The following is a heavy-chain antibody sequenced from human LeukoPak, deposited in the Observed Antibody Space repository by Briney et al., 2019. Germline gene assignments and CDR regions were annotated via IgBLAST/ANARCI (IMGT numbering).Heavy chain of an antibody. CDR3: AIEGYCSGGTCYTNWFDT. J-gene: IGHJ5*02. V-gene: IGHV3-48*02. CDR2: ISSSGSTK. Sequence: GGSLRLSCAASGFTFSSYSMNWVRQAPGKGLEWVSYISSSGSTKYYADSVKGRFTISRDNAQNSLYLQMNSLRDEDKAVYYCAIEGYCSGGTCYTNWFDTWGQGTLVTVSS. D-gene: IGHD2-15*01. CDR1: GFTFSSYS.